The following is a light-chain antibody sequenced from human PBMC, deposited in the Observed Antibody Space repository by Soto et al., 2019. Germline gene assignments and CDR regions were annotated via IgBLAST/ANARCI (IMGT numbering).Light chain of an antibody. CDR1: QTIRSTY. Sequence: DIVLMQSPGTLSLSPGERVTLSCRASQTIRSTYFAWYQQKPGQAPRLLIYGASSRATGIPVRFSGTGSGTDFALTISRLEPEDSAVYYCQQYGSSLITFGRGTRLEIK. CDR3: QQYGSSLIT. V-gene: IGKV3-20*01. CDR2: GAS. J-gene: IGKJ5*01.